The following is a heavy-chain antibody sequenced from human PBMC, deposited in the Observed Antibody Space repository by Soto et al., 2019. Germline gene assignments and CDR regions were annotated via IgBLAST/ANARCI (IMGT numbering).Heavy chain of an antibody. CDR3: ARDRYCSSTSCYGYYYYGMDV. CDR2: ISAYNGNT. Sequence: QVPLVQSGAEVKKPGASVKVSCKASGYTFTSYGISWVRQAPGQGLEWMGWISAYNGNTNYAQKLQGRVTMTTDTSTSTAYMELRSLRSDDTAVYYCARDRYCSSTSCYGYYYYGMDVWGQGTTVTVSS. J-gene: IGHJ6*02. V-gene: IGHV1-18*01. CDR1: GYTFTSYG. D-gene: IGHD2-2*01.